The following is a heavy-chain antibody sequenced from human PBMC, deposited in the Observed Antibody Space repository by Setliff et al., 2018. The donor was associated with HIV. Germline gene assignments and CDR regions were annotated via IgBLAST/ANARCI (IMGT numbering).Heavy chain of an antibody. CDR3: AKDPVLQFSLKWFES. V-gene: IGHV3-23*01. J-gene: IGHJ5*01. D-gene: IGHD3-3*01. Sequence: GGSLRLSCAASGFSFSSYAMSWVRQAPGKGLEWVAVISARGETTYYADSVKGRFTISRDNPKNTLYLQMNSLRAEDTARYYCAKDPVLQFSLKWFESWGQGTQVTVS. CDR2: ISARGETT. CDR1: GFSFSSYA.